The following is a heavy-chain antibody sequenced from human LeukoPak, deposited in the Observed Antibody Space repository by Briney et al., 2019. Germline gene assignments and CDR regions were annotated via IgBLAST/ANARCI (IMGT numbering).Heavy chain of an antibody. CDR2: INSDGSSI. V-gene: IGHV3-74*01. D-gene: IGHD5-24*01. CDR3: ARATDGYTPFPGGY. CDR1: GFSFSSYW. Sequence: GGSLRLSCAASGFSFSSYWMHWVRQAPGKGLVWVSRINSDGSSISYADSVKGRFTISRDNAKNSLYLQLNSLRAEDTAVYYCARATDGYTPFPGGYWGQGTLVTVSS. J-gene: IGHJ4*02.